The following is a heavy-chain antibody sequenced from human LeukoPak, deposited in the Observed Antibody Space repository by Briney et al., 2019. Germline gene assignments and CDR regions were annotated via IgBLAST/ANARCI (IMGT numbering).Heavy chain of an antibody. CDR2: INPNSGGT. V-gene: IGHV1-2*02. CDR1: VYTLTGYY. D-gene: IGHD5-18*01. CDR3: ARGDVDTAMVTPDY. J-gene: IGHJ4*02. Sequence: GASVKVSCKASVYTLTGYYMHWVRQAPGQGLEWMGWINPNSGGTNNEQKFQGRVTMTRDTSISTAYMELSRLRVDDTAVYYCARGDVDTAMVTPDYWGQGTLVTVSS.